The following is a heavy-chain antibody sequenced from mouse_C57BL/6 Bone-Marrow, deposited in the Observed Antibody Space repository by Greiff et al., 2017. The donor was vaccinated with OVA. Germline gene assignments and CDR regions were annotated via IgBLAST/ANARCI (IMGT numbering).Heavy chain of an antibody. CDR1: GFTFSDYG. CDR3: ARHYSNYEGFAY. D-gene: IGHD2-5*01. Sequence: EVKLVESGGGLVQPGGSLKLSCAASGFTFSDYGMAWVRQAPRKGPEWVAFISNLAYSIYYADTVTGRFTISRENAKNTLYLEMSSLRSEDTAMYYCARHYSNYEGFAYWGQGTLVTVSA. J-gene: IGHJ3*01. V-gene: IGHV5-15*01. CDR2: ISNLAYSI.